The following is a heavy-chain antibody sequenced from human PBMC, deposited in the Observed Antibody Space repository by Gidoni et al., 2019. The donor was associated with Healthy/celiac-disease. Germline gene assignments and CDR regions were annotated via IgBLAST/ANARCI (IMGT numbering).Heavy chain of an antibody. Sequence: EVQLVESGGGLVQPGGSLRLSCAASGFTFSSYGMSWVSQAPGKGLEWVANIKQDGREKYYVDSVKGRFTISRDNAKNSLYLQMNSLRAEDTAVYYCARVGGYCSSTSCYRRLYYFDYWGQGTLVTVSS. J-gene: IGHJ4*02. CDR3: ARVGGYCSSTSCYRRLYYFDY. V-gene: IGHV3-7*01. CDR2: IKQDGREK. CDR1: GFTFSSYG. D-gene: IGHD2-2*01.